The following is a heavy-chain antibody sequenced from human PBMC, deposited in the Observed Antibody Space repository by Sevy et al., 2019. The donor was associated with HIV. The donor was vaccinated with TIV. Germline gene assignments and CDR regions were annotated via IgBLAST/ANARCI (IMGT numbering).Heavy chain of an antibody. CDR2: IKQDGSEK. CDR1: GFTFSSYW. V-gene: IGHV3-7*01. Sequence: GGSLRLSCAASGFTFSSYWMSWVRQAPGKGLEWVANIKQDGSEKYYVDSVKGRFTISRDNAKNSLSLKMNSLRAEDTAVYYCARVRDFWSGYYANYNYYYGMDVWGQGTTVTVSS. J-gene: IGHJ6*02. CDR3: ARVRDFWSGYYANYNYYYGMDV. D-gene: IGHD3-3*01.